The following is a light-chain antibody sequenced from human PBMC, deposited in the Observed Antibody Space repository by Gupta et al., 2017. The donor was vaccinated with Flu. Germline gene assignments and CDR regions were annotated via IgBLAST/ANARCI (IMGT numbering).Light chain of an antibody. CDR3: SDRTPWPST. J-gene: IGKJ5*01. Sequence: DAVMTQSPLSLPVTLGQPASISCRSSESLVYSDGDSYVSWFHQRPGQSPRRLIYKASNRDSPVPDRTPARGSGTDFTLTISSLEAEDIRVHFCSDRTPWPSTF. V-gene: IGKV2-30*01. CDR2: KAS. CDR1: ESLVYSDGDSY.